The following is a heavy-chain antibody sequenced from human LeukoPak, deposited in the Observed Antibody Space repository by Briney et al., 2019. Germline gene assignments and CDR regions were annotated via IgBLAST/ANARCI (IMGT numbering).Heavy chain of an antibody. J-gene: IGHJ4*02. CDR3: ARLSPYLGAGSSAFPDDY. D-gene: IGHD3-10*01. CDR2: ISYTGST. CDR1: GGSISATTYY. V-gene: IGHV4-39*01. Sequence: SETLSLTCTVSGGSISATTYYWGWLRQPPGKGLEWIGSISYTGSTYYNPSLKIRVTTSVDTSKNQFSLRLSSVTAADTAVYYCARLSPYLGAGSSAFPDDYWGQGTQVTVSS.